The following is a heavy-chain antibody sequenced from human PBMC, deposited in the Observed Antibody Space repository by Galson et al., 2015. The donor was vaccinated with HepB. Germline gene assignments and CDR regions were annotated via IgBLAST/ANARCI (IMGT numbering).Heavy chain of an antibody. D-gene: IGHD3-10*01. CDR1: GFTFSNAW. CDR2: IKSKTDGGTT. CDR3: TTDLSYYYCFDY. Sequence: SLRLSCAASGFTFSNAWMSWVRKAPGKGLEWVGRIKSKTDGGTTDYAAPVKGRFTISRDDSKNTLYLQMNSLKTEDTAVYYCTTDLSYYYCFDYWGQGTLVTVSS. J-gene: IGHJ4*02. V-gene: IGHV3-15*01.